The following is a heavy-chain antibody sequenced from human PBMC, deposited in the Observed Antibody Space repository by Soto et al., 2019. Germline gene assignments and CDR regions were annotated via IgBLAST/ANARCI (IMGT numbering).Heavy chain of an antibody. CDR3: AKDYSVGTYYDFWSGYWIPWFDP. CDR2: IIPIFGTA. J-gene: IGHJ5*02. CDR1: GGTFSSYA. Sequence: QVQLVQSGAEVKKPGSSVKVSCKASGGTFSSYAISWVRQAPGQGLAWMGGIIPIFGTANYAQKFQGRVTITAAESTSTAYMELSSLRSEDTAVYYCAKDYSVGTYYDFWSGYWIPWFDPWGQGTLVTVSS. V-gene: IGHV1-69*01. D-gene: IGHD3-3*01.